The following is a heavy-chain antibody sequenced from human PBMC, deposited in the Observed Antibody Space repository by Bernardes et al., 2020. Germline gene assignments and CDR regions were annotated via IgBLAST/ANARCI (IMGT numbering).Heavy chain of an antibody. V-gene: IGHV3-21*01. CDR2: ISSVGSYI. CDR3: AREGGYCSGGSCYEPHFDY. J-gene: IGHJ4*02. Sequence: VGSLLLSCAASGFTFSSSSMNWVRQAPGQGLEWVSLISSVGSYIYYADSVKGRFTISRDNAKNSLYLQMNSLRAEDTAVYYCAREGGYCSGGSCYEPHFDYWGQGTLVTVSS. D-gene: IGHD2-15*01. CDR1: GFTFSSSS.